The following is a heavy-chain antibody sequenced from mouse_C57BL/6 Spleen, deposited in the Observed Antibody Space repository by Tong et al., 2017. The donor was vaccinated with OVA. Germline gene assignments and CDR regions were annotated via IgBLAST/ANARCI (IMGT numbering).Heavy chain of an antibody. CDR3: ARDKTVFDY. Sequence: EVQLQESGGGLVKPGGSLKLSCAASGFTFSSYAMSWVRQTPEKRLEWVATISDGGSYTYYPDNVKGRFTISRDNAKNNLYQQMRHLKSEDTAMYYCARDKTVFDYWGQGTTLTVSS. J-gene: IGHJ2*01. V-gene: IGHV5-4*01. CDR1: GFTFSSYA. CDR2: ISDGGSYT. D-gene: IGHD4-1*01.